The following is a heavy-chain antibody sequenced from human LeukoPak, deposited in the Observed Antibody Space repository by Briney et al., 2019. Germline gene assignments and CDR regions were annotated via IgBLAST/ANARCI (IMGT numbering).Heavy chain of an antibody. Sequence: GGSLRLSCAASGFIFSSYGMSWVRQAPGKGLEWVSAISGSGGSTYSADSVEGRFTISRDNSRNTLYLQMNSLRAEDTAVYYCAREMSTISTTFDHWGQGTLVTVSS. CDR1: GFIFSSYG. CDR3: AREMSTISTTFDH. V-gene: IGHV3-23*01. D-gene: IGHD5-24*01. CDR2: ISGSGGST. J-gene: IGHJ4*02.